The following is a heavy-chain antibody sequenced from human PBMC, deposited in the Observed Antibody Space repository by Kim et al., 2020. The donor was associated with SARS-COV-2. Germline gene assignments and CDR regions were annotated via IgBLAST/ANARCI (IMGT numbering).Heavy chain of an antibody. D-gene: IGHD3-9*01. J-gene: IGHJ4*02. CDR2: ISAYNGNT. Sequence: ASVKVSCKASGYTFTSYGISWVRQAPGQGLEWMGWISAYNGNTNYAQKLQGRVTMTTDTSTSTAYMELRSLRSDDTAVYYCARDPYDILNGQKELDYWVQGTLFTVS. CDR3: ARDPYDILNGQKELDY. V-gene: IGHV1-18*01. CDR1: GYTFTSYG.